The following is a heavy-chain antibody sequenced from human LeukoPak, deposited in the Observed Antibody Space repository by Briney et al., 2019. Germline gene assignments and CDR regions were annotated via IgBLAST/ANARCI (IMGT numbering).Heavy chain of an antibody. V-gene: IGHV3-21*01. Sequence: GGSLRLSCAVSGFTFSTYSMNWVRQAPGKGLEWVSSISSSSSYIYYADSVKGRFTISRDNAKNSLYLQMNSLRAEDTAVYYCAALKDTSGRFDPWGQGTLVTVSS. CDR1: GFTFSTYS. CDR3: AALKDTSGRFDP. D-gene: IGHD6-19*01. J-gene: IGHJ5*02. CDR2: ISSSSSYI.